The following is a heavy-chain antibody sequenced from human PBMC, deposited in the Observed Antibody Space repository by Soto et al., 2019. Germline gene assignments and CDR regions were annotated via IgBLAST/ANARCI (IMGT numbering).Heavy chain of an antibody. CDR1: GFTFSSYS. CDR2: ISSSSSYI. D-gene: IGHD3-22*01. V-gene: IGHV3-21*01. J-gene: IGHJ4*02. CDR3: ARETIYYDSSGYSYYFDY. Sequence: PGGSLRLSCAASGFTFSSYSMNWVRQAPGKGLEWVSSISSSSSYIYYADSVKGRFTISRDNAKNSLYLQMNSLRAEDTAVYYCARETIYYDSSGYSYYFDYWGQGTLVTVSS.